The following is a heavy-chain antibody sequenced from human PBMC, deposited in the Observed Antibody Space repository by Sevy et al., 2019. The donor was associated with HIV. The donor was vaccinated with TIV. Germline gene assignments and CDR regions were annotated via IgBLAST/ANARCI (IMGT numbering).Heavy chain of an antibody. Sequence: GESLKISCVTSGIKFTSYTMTWVRQAPGKGPEWVSSIDSSGGKTYYADSVKGRFTISRDNSKNTLYLQMQDLTVEDTAVYYCVKTWFDPWGQGTLVTVSS. CDR2: IDSSGGKT. J-gene: IGHJ5*02. CDR3: VKTWFDP. V-gene: IGHV3-23*01. CDR1: GIKFTSYT.